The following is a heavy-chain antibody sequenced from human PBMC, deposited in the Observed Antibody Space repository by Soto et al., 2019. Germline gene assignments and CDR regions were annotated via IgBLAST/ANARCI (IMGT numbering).Heavy chain of an antibody. Sequence: EVQLVASGGGLVKPGGSLRLSCAASGFTFSSDSMNWVRQAPEKGLELVSSISSSSSYIYYEDSVKGRFTMSRDNAKNSLYLQMNSLRADDTAVYYFARDWYYYFWLPNSYGMDGWGQGTTVPVSS. CDR1: GFTFSSDS. V-gene: IGHV3-21*01. CDR3: ARDWYYYFWLPNSYGMDG. CDR2: ISSSSSYI. J-gene: IGHJ6*02. D-gene: IGHD3-3*01.